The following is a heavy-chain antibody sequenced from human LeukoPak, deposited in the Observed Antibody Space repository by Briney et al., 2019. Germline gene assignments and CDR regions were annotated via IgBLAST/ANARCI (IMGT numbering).Heavy chain of an antibody. CDR3: ARGRSNYYGMDV. V-gene: IGHV4-61*01. J-gene: IGHJ6*02. CDR2: IYYNGNT. CDR1: GGSISSSSYY. Sequence: SETLSLTCTVSGGSISSSSYYWNWIRRPPGMGLEWIGYIYYNGNTNYSPSLKSRVTMSVDTSKNLFSLKVSSVTAADTAVYYCARGRSNYYGMDVWGQGTTVTVSS. D-gene: IGHD1-26*01.